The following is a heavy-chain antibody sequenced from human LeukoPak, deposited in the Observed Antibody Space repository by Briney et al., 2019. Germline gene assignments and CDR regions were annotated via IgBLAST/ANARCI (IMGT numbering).Heavy chain of an antibody. Sequence: SVKVSCKASGGTFSSYAISWVRQAPGQGLEWMGGIIPIFGTANYAQKFQGRVTITTDESTSTAYMELSSLRSEDTAVYNCARVRVRDYYYYMDVWGKGTTVTVSS. V-gene: IGHV1-69*05. J-gene: IGHJ6*03. CDR2: IIPIFGTA. D-gene: IGHD1-1*01. CDR1: GGTFSSYA. CDR3: ARVRVRDYYYYMDV.